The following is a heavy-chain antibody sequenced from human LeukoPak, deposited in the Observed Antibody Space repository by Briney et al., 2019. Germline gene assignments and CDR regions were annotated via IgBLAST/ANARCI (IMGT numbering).Heavy chain of an antibody. D-gene: IGHD3-10*01. CDR3: ARDSADGHNYGSGSYYYD. V-gene: IGHV3-23*01. CDR1: GFTFSSYA. Sequence: PGGSLRLSCAASGFTFSSYAMSWVRQAPGKGLEWVSAISGSGGSTYYADSVKGRFTISRDNSKNTLYLQVNSLRAEDTAVYYCARDSADGHNYGSGSYYYDWGQGTLVTVSS. CDR2: ISGSGGST. J-gene: IGHJ4*02.